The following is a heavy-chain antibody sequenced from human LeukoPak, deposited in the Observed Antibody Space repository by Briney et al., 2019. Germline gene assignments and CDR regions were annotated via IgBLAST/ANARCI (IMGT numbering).Heavy chain of an antibody. J-gene: IGHJ4*02. V-gene: IGHV3-23*01. CDR1: GFTFSSYA. D-gene: IGHD4-17*01. Sequence: AGGSLRLSCAASGFTFSSYAMSWVRQAPGKGLECISGFSGSGGSTYYADSVKGRFTISRDNSKNTLYLQMNSLRAEDTAVYYCARDRLASNDYGDPEFDYWGQGTLVTVSS. CDR2: FSGSGGST. CDR3: ARDRLASNDYGDPEFDY.